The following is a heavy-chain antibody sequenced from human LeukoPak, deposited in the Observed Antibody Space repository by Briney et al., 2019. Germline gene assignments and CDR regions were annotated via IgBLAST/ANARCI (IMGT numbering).Heavy chain of an antibody. CDR1: GFTFSSYG. Sequence: GGSLRLSCAASGFTFSSYGMHWVRQAPGKGLEWVAVIWYDGSNKYYADSVKGRFTISRDNPKNTLYLQMNSLRAEDTAVYYCARVGPGYSSGWYYFDYWGQGTLVTVSS. D-gene: IGHD6-19*01. CDR2: IWYDGSNK. CDR3: ARVGPGYSSGWYYFDY. V-gene: IGHV3-33*01. J-gene: IGHJ4*02.